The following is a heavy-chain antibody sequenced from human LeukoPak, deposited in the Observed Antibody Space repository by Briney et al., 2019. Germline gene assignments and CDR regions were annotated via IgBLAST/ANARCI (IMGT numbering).Heavy chain of an antibody. CDR1: GFTFSSYW. V-gene: IGHV3-74*01. J-gene: IGHJ4*02. Sequence: GGSLRLSCAASGFTFSSYWMHWVHQAPGKGLVWVSRINSDGSSTSYADSVKGRFTISRDNAKNTLYLQMNSLRAEDTAVYYCAREGYYYDSSGYSHYFDYWGQGTLVTVSS. CDR3: AREGYYYDSSGYSHYFDY. D-gene: IGHD3-22*01. CDR2: INSDGSST.